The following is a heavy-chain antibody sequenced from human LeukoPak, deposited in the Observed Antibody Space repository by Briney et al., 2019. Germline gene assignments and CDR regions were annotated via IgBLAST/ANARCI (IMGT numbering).Heavy chain of an antibody. CDR1: GFTFSTYS. CDR2: IISSSSYM. D-gene: IGHD2-15*01. CDR3: ARDPQYCSGGSCYSFDY. Sequence: PGGSLRLSCAASGFTFSTYSMNWVRQAPGKGLEWVSSIISSSSYMYYADSVKGRFTISRDNAKNSLYLQMNSLRAEDTAVYYCARDPQYCSGGSCYSFDYWGQGTLVTVSS. J-gene: IGHJ4*02. V-gene: IGHV3-21*01.